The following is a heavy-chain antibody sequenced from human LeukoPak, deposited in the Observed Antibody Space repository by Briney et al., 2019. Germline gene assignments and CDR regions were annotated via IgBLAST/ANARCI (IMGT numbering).Heavy chain of an antibody. CDR3: ARDLDYGDYFGWFDP. CDR2: ISYDGSNK. D-gene: IGHD4-17*01. CDR1: GFTFSSYA. J-gene: IGHJ5*02. Sequence: GRSLRLSCAASGFTFSSYAMHWVRQAPGKGLEWVAVISYDGSNKYYADSVKGRFTISRDNSKNTLYLQMNSLRAEDTAVYYCARDLDYGDYFGWFDPWGQGILVTVSS. V-gene: IGHV3-30*04.